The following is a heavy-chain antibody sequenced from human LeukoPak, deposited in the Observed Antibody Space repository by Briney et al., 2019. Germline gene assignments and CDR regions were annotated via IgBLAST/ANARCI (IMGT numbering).Heavy chain of an antibody. CDR1: GGTFSSYA. V-gene: IGHV1-69*05. CDR3: AWGTGTTLQYYYYYMDV. Sequence: ASVKVSCKASGGTFSSYAISWVRQAPGQGLEWMGGIIPIFGTANYAQKFQGRVTITTDESTGTAYMELSSLRSEDTAVYYCAWGTGTTLQYYYYYMDVWGKGTTVTVSS. D-gene: IGHD1-1*01. J-gene: IGHJ6*03. CDR2: IIPIFGTA.